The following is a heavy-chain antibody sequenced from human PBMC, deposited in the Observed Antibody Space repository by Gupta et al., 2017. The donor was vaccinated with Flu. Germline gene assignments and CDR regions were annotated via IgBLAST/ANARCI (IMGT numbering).Heavy chain of an antibody. CDR3: ARGELVRSTVTSMVGVLDV. D-gene: IGHD3-10*01. CDR2: LNPDSGNT. Sequence: QGLEWMGWLNPDSGNTGYPQKFRGRVTLTRDTSTSTAFLEMTGLRSEDTAVYFCARGELVRSTVTSMVGVLDVWGQGTRVTVSS. J-gene: IGHJ3*01. V-gene: IGHV1-8*01.